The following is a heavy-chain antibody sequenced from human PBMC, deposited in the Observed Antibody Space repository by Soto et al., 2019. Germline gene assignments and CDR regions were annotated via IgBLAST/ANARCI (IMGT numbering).Heavy chain of an antibody. CDR3: ARVVPGAEAWFGP. D-gene: IGHD2-2*01. CDR1: GYPFIYYP. Sequence: QVQLVQSGAEVKKPGASVKISCKASGYPFIYYPIHWVRQAPGQGLEWVGWINIGNGNTESSQKFQGRVTITTDTSASTAYMELRSLTSEDTAVYYCARVVPGAEAWFGPWGQGTLVTVSS. V-gene: IGHV1-3*04. CDR2: INIGNGNT. J-gene: IGHJ5*02.